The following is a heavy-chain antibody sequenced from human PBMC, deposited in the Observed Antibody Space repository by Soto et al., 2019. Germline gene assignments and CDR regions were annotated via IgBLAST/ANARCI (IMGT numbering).Heavy chain of an antibody. J-gene: IGHJ6*02. Sequence: QVQLVESGGGVVQPGRSLRLSCAASGFTFSSYGMHWVRQAPGKGLEWVAVISYDGSNKYYADSVKGRFTISRDNSKNTLYLQMNSLRAEDTAVYYCAKITTVTAGVGEDYSYYGMDVWGQGTTVTVSS. V-gene: IGHV3-30*18. CDR1: GFTFSSYG. CDR3: AKITTVTAGVGEDYSYYGMDV. D-gene: IGHD4-17*01. CDR2: ISYDGSNK.